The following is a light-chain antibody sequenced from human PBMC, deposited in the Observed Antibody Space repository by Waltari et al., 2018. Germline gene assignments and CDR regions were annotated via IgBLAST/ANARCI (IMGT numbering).Light chain of an antibody. CDR2: GAS. Sequence: GDSVTITCRASQGISNFLAWYQQKPDEDPSLLIYGASTLQSGVPSRFSGSGSWTDFTLTISSLQPEDVGTYYCQNYKSAPRTFGQGTKVEIK. CDR3: QNYKSAPRT. CDR1: QGISNF. J-gene: IGKJ1*01. V-gene: IGKV1-27*01.